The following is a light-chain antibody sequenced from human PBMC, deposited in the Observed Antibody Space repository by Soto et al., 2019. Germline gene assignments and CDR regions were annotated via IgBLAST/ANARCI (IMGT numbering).Light chain of an antibody. V-gene: IGLV7-43*01. CDR1: TGAVTSAYY. CDR3: LLYYGAAVV. Sequence: QTVVTQEPSLTVSPGGTVTLTCASSTGAVTSAYYPNWFQQKPGQAPRALIYSTDSKHSWTPARFSGSLLGGKAALTLSGVQLEDEADYYCLLYYGAAVVFGGGTKVTVL. J-gene: IGLJ2*01. CDR2: STD.